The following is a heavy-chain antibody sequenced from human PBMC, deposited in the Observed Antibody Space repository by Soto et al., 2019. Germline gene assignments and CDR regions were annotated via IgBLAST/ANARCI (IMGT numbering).Heavy chain of an antibody. D-gene: IGHD3-9*01. CDR3: AKLSWPFLTGYSQNWFDP. Sequence: PGGSLRLSCAASGFTFSSYAMSWVRQAPGKGLEWVSAISGSGGSIYYADSVKGRFTISRDNSKNTLYLQMNSLRAEDTAVYYCAKLSWPFLTGYSQNWFDPWGQGTLVTVSS. CDR2: ISGSGGSI. J-gene: IGHJ5*02. CDR1: GFTFSSYA. V-gene: IGHV3-23*01.